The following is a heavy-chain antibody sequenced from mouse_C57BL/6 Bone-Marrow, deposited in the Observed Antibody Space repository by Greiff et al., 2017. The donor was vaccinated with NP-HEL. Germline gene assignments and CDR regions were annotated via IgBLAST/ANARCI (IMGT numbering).Heavy chain of an antibody. CDR1: GYTFTDYY. CDR2: INPNNGGT. Sequence: EVQLQQSGPELVKPGASVKISCKASGYTFTDYYMNWVKQSHGKSLDWIGDINPNNGGTSYNQKFKGKATLTVDKSSSTAYMELRSLTSEDSAVYYCARGNEGFAYWGQGTLVTVSA. CDR3: ARGNEGFAY. J-gene: IGHJ3*01. V-gene: IGHV1-26*01.